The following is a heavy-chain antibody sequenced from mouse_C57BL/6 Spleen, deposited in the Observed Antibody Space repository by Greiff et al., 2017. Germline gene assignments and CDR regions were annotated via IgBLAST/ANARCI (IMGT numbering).Heavy chain of an antibody. CDR2: IYPGSGST. CDR3: ARSGYYGSSPDPPDY. J-gene: IGHJ2*01. V-gene: IGHV1-55*01. Sequence: QVQLQQPGAELVKPGASVKMSCKASGYTFTSYWITWVKQRPGQGLEWIGDIYPGSGSTNDNEKFKSKATLTVDTSSSTAYMQLSSLTSEDSAVYYCARSGYYGSSPDPPDYWGQGTTLTVSS. CDR1: GYTFTSYW. D-gene: IGHD1-1*01.